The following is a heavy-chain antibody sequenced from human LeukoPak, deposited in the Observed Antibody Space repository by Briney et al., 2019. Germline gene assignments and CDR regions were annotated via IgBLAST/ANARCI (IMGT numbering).Heavy chain of an antibody. J-gene: IGHJ4*02. D-gene: IGHD2-2*01. CDR3: ARFSVGEYQLLTPFDY. CDR2: INQDGSKK. Sequence: PGGSLRLSCAASGFSFRDYWMSWVRQAPGKGLEWVANINQDGSKKYHVDSVKGRLTISRDNAKNSLYLQMNSLRAEDTAVYYCARFSVGEYQLLTPFDYWGQGTPVTVSS. V-gene: IGHV3-7*01. CDR1: GFSFRDYW.